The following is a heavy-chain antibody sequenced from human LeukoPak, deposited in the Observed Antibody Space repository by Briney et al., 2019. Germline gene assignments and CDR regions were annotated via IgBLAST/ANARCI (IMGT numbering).Heavy chain of an antibody. V-gene: IGHV1-2*02. D-gene: IGHD3-22*01. J-gene: IGHJ4*02. CDR2: INPSSGGT. CDR3: ARIPTYYYDSSGYYDY. CDR1: GYTFTGYY. Sequence: ASVKVSCKASGYTFTGYYMHWVRQAPGQGLEWMGWINPSSGGTNYAQKFQGRVTMTRDTSISTAYMELSRLRSDDTAVYYCARIPTYYYDSSGYYDYWGQGTLVTVSS.